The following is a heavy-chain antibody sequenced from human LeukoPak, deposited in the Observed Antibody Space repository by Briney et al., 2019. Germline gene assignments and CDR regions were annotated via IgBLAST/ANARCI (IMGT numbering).Heavy chain of an antibody. V-gene: IGHV3-9*01. CDR3: ARAPYYYDSSNAFDI. J-gene: IGHJ3*02. D-gene: IGHD3-22*01. CDR1: GFTFYDYA. Sequence: PGGSLRLSCAASGFTFYDYAMHWVRQAPGKGLEWVSGISWNSGSIGYADSVKGRFTISRDNAKNSLYLQMNSLRAEDTAVYYCARAPYYYDSSNAFDIWGQGTMVTVSS. CDR2: ISWNSGSI.